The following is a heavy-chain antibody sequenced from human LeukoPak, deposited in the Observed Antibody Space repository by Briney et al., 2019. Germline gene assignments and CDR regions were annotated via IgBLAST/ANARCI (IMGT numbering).Heavy chain of an antibody. CDR1: GFTFSSYS. CDR3: ASSHSHFDEPDC. Sequence: SGGSLRLSCAASGFTFSSYSMSWVRQAPGKGLGGVSSISTSSSNIYYADSGKGPFTTPKDKAKNPLYLQMTSLRAENTALYYCASSHSHFDEPDCWGQGILVTASS. J-gene: IGHJ4*02. CDR2: ISTSSSNI. D-gene: IGHD1-14*01. V-gene: IGHV3-21*01.